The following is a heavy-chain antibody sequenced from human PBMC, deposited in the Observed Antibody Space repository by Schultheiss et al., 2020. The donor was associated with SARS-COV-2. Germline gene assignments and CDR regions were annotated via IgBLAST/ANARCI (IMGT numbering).Heavy chain of an antibody. CDR1: GFTVSANY. CDR3: AKDLHDYGDSALDY. J-gene: IGHJ4*02. CDR2: IYTSGST. V-gene: IGHV3-53*04. Sequence: GGSLRLSCAVSGFTVSANYMTWVRQAPGKGLEWVSMIYTSGSTFYADSVKGRFTISRHTSKNTLYLQMNSLRAEDTAVYYCAKDLHDYGDSALDYWGQGTLVTVSS. D-gene: IGHD4-17*01.